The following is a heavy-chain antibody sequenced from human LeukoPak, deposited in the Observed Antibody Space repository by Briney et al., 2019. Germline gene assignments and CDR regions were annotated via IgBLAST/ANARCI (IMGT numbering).Heavy chain of an antibody. CDR1: GYTFTSYG. CDR3: ARGSDCGGDCYYYYMDV. CDR2: ISAYNGNT. D-gene: IGHD2-21*01. Sequence: ASVKVSCKASGYTFTSYGISWVRQAPGQGLEWMGWISAYNGNTNYAQKLQGRVTMTTDTSTSTAYMELRSLRSDDTAVYYCARGSDCGGDCYYYYMDVWGKGTTVTISS. J-gene: IGHJ6*03. V-gene: IGHV1-18*01.